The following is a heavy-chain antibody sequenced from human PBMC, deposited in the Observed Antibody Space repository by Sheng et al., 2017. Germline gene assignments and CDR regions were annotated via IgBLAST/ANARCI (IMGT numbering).Heavy chain of an antibody. Sequence: EVQLVESGGGLVQPGGSLRLSCVASGFTISSYAMSWVRQAPGKGLQWVSAISGSGDSTYYADSVKGRFTISRDNSKNTLYLQMNSLRAEDTAVYYCAKSGTMIGVAFDYWAREPWSPSP. CDR1: GFTISSYA. V-gene: IGHV3-23*04. CDR3: AKSGTMIGVAFDY. J-gene: IGHJ4*02. CDR2: ISGSGDST. D-gene: IGHD3-22*01.